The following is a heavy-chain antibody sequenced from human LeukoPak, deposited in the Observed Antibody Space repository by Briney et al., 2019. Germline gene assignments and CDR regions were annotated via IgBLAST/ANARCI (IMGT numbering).Heavy chain of an antibody. Sequence: GRSLRLSCAASGFTFSSYGMHWVRQAPGKGLEWVAVLWYDGSNKYYADSVKGRFTISRDNSKNTLYLQMNSLRAEDTAVYYCAKGVTYYYDSSGYYDWGQGSLVTVSS. D-gene: IGHD3-22*01. V-gene: IGHV3-33*06. J-gene: IGHJ4*02. CDR1: GFTFSSYG. CDR3: AKGVTYYYDSSGYYD. CDR2: LWYDGSNK.